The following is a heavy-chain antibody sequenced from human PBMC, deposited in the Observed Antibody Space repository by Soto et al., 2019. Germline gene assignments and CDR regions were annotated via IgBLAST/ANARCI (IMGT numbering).Heavy chain of an antibody. CDR2: INYSGST. J-gene: IGHJ3*02. CDR1: GGSFSGYY. D-gene: IGHD3-22*01. Sequence: SETLSLTCAVYGGSFSGYYWSWIRQPPGKGLEWIGEINYSGSTNYNPSLKSRVTISVDTSKNQFSLKLSSVTAADTAVYYCARDSKDYYDSSGYYSDAFDIWGQGTMVTVSS. V-gene: IGHV4-34*01. CDR3: ARDSKDYYDSSGYYSDAFDI.